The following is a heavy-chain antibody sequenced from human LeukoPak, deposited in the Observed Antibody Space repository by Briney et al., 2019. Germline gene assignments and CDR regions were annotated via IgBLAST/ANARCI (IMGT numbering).Heavy chain of an antibody. J-gene: IGHJ4*02. CDR2: IYYSGST. CDR3: AVIVVVPAAIWY. CDR1: GGSISSSSYY. Sequence: SETLSLTCTVSGGSISSSSYYWGWIRQPPGKGLEWIGSIYYSGSTYYNPSLKSRVTISVDTSMNQFSLKLSSVTAADTAVYYCAVIVVVPAAIWYWGQGTLVTVSS. V-gene: IGHV4-39*07. D-gene: IGHD2-2*02.